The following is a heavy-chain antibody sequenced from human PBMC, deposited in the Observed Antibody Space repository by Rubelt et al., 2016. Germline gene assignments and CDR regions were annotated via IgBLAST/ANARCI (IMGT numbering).Heavy chain of an antibody. V-gene: IGHV3-13*04. D-gene: IGHD3-9*01. Sequence: EVQLVESGGGLVQPGGSLRLSCIASGFAFSSYDMYWVRQGSGKGLEWVSTIYTAGDTYYSGFAKGRFTISRDNAKNSLFLQMNRLRVGDSALYYCARAGYSDAFDLWGQGTMVIVSS. CDR3: ARAGYSDAFDL. J-gene: IGHJ3*01. CDR1: GFAFSSYD. CDR2: IYTAGDT.